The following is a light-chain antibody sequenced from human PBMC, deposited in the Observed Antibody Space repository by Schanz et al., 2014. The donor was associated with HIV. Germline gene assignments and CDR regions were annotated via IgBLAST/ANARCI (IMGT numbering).Light chain of an antibody. V-gene: IGKV3-20*01. CDR2: GAS. J-gene: IGKJ1*01. CDR1: QSVSSSY. CDR3: HQYGTSPKT. Sequence: EIVLTQSPGTLSLSPGERATLSCRASQSVSSSYLAWYQQKPGQAPRLLMYGASSRAAGIPDRFSGSGSGTDFTLTISRLEPEDFVVYYCHQYGTSPKTFGQGTRVEI.